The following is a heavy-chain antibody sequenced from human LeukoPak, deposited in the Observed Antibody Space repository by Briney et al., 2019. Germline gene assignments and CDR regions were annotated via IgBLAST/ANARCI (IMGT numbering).Heavy chain of an antibody. J-gene: IGHJ4*02. V-gene: IGHV1-46*01. CDR1: GYTFASYY. CDR3: ARASYYDILTGYYMAY. CDR2: INPSGGST. Sequence: ASVKVSCKASGYTFASYYMHWVRQAPGQGLEWMGIINPSGGSTSYAQKFQGRVTMTRDTSTSTVYMELSSLRSEDTAVYCCARASYYDILTGYYMAYWGQGTLVTVSS. D-gene: IGHD3-9*01.